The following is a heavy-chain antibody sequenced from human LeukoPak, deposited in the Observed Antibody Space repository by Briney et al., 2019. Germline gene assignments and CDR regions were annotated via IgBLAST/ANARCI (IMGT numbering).Heavy chain of an antibody. D-gene: IGHD3-10*01. CDR2: ISYDGSNK. V-gene: IGHV3-30-3*01. CDR3: ARDPGFTMVRGVAYYFDY. CDR1: GFTFSSYA. J-gene: IGHJ4*02. Sequence: GRSLRLSCAASGFTFSSYAMHWVRQAPGKGLEWVAVISYDGSNKYYADSVKGRFTISRDNSKNTLYLQMNSLRAEDTAVYYCARDPGFTMVRGVAYYFDYWGQGTLVTVSS.